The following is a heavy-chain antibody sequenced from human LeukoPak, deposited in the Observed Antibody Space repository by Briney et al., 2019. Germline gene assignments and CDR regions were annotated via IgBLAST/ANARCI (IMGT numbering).Heavy chain of an antibody. Sequence: GGSLRLSCAASGFTFGDYYMSWIRQAPGKGLQWVSYISSSGHIFYYADSVRGRFTISRDNANNSLFLQMNSLRVEDTAVYYCVREQTMIGQDIWGQGTTVTVSS. CDR3: VREQTMIGQDI. V-gene: IGHV3-11*01. CDR2: ISSSGHIF. D-gene: IGHD3-22*01. J-gene: IGHJ6*02. CDR1: GFTFGDYY.